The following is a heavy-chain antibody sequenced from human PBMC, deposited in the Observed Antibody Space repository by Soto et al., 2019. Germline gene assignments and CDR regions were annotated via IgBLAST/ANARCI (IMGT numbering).Heavy chain of an antibody. D-gene: IGHD3-22*01. Sequence: QVQLVESGGGVVQPGRSLRLSCADSGFTFSSYGMHWVRQAPGKGLEWVAVISYDGSNKYYADSVKGRFTISRDNSKNTLYLQMNSLRAEDTAVYYCAKGRRGVVVIQGDYWGQGTLVTVSS. CDR1: GFTFSSYG. J-gene: IGHJ4*02. CDR2: ISYDGSNK. V-gene: IGHV3-30*18. CDR3: AKGRRGVVVIQGDY.